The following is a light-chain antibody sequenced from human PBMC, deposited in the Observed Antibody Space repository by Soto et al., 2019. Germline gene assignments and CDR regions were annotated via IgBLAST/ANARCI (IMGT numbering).Light chain of an antibody. CDR3: RPLRSYPLT. CDR2: AAS. CDR1: QGIRND. J-gene: IGKJ4*01. V-gene: IGKV1-17*02. Sequence: QITQDQSSLSSSVRDRYTITGRASQGIRNDLGWYQQKPGNAPKRLIYAASSLQSWVPSRFSGSGSGTECPLTIYNRQPGIFATYYCRPLRSYPLTFGGGTKVDIK.